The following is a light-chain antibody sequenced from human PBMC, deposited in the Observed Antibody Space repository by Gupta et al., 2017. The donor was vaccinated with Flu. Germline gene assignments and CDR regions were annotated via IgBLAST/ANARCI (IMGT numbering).Light chain of an antibody. V-gene: IGKV1-33*01. CDR3: HQYYHVCLT. Sequence: DIQVTQSPPSLSASVGDRVTITCQASQDISESLNWYQQKPGKPPKLLIYDAFHLETGVPSRFSGSGSGTDFTLTIISLQPEDFATYYCHQYYHVCLTFGGGTRVEIK. CDR2: DAF. J-gene: IGKJ4*01. CDR1: QDISES.